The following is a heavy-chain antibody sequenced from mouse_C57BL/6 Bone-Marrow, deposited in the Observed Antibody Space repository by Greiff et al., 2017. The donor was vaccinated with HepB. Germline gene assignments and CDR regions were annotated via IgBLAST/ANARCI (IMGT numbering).Heavy chain of an antibody. CDR3: TSTTVGAGRFAY. CDR1: GYTFTSYW. V-gene: IGHV1-5*01. J-gene: IGHJ3*01. D-gene: IGHD1-1*01. Sequence: EVQLQQSGTVLARPGASVKMSCKTSGYTFTSYWMHWVKQRPGQGLEWIGAIYPGNSDTSYNQKFKGKAKLTAVTSASTAYMELSSLTNEDSAVYYCTSTTVGAGRFAYWGQGTLVTVSA. CDR2: IYPGNSDT.